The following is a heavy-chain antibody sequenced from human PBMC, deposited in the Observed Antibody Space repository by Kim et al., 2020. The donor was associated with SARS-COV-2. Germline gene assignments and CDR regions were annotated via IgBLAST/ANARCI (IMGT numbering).Heavy chain of an antibody. Sequence: SETLSLTCTVSGGSISSYYWSWIRQPAGKGLEWIGRIYTSGSTNYNPSLKSRVTMSVDTSKNQFSLKLSSVTAADTAVYYCAREGQGYYDILTGLSIGALDIWGQGTMVTVSS. CDR1: GGSISSYY. J-gene: IGHJ3*02. V-gene: IGHV4-4*07. CDR3: AREGQGYYDILTGLSIGALDI. CDR2: IYTSGST. D-gene: IGHD3-9*01.